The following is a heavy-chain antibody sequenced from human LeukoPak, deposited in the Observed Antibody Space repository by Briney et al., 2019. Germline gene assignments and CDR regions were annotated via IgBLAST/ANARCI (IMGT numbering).Heavy chain of an antibody. CDR2: ISAYNGNT. J-gene: IGHJ6*02. D-gene: IGHD3-22*01. V-gene: IGHV1-18*01. Sequence: ASVNVSCKASGYTFTSYGISWVRQAPGQGLEWMGWISAYNGNTNYAQKLQGRVTMTTDTSTSTAYMELRSLRSDDTAVYYCARMFSPRYYYDSSGPTHDGMDVWGQGTTVTVSS. CDR1: GYTFTSYG. CDR3: ARMFSPRYYYDSSGPTHDGMDV.